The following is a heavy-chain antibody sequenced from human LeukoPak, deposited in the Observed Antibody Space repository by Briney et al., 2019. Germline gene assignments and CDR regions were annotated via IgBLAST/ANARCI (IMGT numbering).Heavy chain of an antibody. CDR1: GFTVSSNY. CDR2: IYSGGST. D-gene: IGHD1-26*01. Sequence: GGSLRLSCAASGFTVSSNYMSWVRQAPGKGLEWVSVIYSGGSTYYADSVKGRFTISRDNSKNTLYLQMNSLRAEDTAVYYCARDVVGATSFDYWGQGTLVTVSS. CDR3: ARDVVGATSFDY. J-gene: IGHJ4*02. V-gene: IGHV3-66*01.